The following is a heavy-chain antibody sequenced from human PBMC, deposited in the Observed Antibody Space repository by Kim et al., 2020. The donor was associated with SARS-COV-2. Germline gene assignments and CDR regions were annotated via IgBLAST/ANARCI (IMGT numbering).Heavy chain of an antibody. CDR2: IGWDSGSV. Sequence: GGSLRLSCAATGFSFVDYGMYWVRQAPGKGLEWVAGIGWDSGSVDYADSVKGRFTISRDNAKNSLYLQMNSLRAEDTALYYCAKDRGEDSSSSGVDYWGQGTLVTVSS. V-gene: IGHV3-9*01. CDR1: GFSFVDYG. CDR3: AKDRGEDSSSSGVDY. J-gene: IGHJ4*02. D-gene: IGHD6-6*01.